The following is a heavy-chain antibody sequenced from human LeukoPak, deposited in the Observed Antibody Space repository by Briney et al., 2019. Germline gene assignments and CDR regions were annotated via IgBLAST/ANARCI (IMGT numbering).Heavy chain of an antibody. CDR2: IYYSGGT. J-gene: IGHJ3*02. V-gene: IGHV4-39*07. CDR3: ARELVVGATEGAFDI. Sequence: SETLSPTCTVSGGSRSSISYYWGWIRQPPGKGLEWVGGIYYSGGTYYNPSLKSRVTISVDTSKNQFSLKLSSVTAADTAVYYCARELVVGATEGAFDIWGQGTMVTVSS. D-gene: IGHD1-26*01. CDR1: GGSRSSISYY.